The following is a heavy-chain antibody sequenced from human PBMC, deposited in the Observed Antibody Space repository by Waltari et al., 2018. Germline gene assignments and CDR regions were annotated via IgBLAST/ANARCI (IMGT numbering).Heavy chain of an antibody. J-gene: IGHJ4*02. Sequence: QVQLQESGTGLVKPSQTLSLTCTVSGGSISSGSYYWSWIRQPAGKGLEWIGRIYTSGSTNYNPSLKSRVTISVDTSKNQFSLKLSSVTAADTAVYYCARASGYYPYYFDYWGQGTLVTVSS. D-gene: IGHD3-22*01. CDR3: ARASGYYPYYFDY. CDR1: GGSISSGSYY. V-gene: IGHV4-61*02. CDR2: IYTSGST.